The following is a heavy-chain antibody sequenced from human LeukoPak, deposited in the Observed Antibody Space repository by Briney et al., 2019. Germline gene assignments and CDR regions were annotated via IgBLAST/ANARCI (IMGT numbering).Heavy chain of an antibody. CDR1: GGSISSYY. V-gene: IGHV4-4*07. CDR2: FYTSGST. D-gene: IGHD2-15*01. J-gene: IGHJ6*03. CDR3: ARGECSGGSCSTHNYYNYYMDV. Sequence: SETLSLTCTVPGGSISSYYWSWIRQPAGKGLEWIGRFYTSGSTNYNPSLKRRGTMSVDTSKNQFYLKLSSVTAADTAVYYCARGECSGGSCSTHNYYNYYMDVWGKGTTVTVSS.